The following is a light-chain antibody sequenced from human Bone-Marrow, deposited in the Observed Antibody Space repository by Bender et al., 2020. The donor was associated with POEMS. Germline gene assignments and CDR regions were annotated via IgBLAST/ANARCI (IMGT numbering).Light chain of an antibody. J-gene: IGLJ3*02. Sequence: QSVLTQPPSVSGAPGQTVTISCTGTSSNMGAGYGVNWYQQLPGTAPKLLIYNNENRPSGVPDRISGSKSGTSASLPISGLQAEDEADYYCLSYDISLSGLLFCGGTKLTVL. CDR1: SSNMGAGYG. CDR3: LSYDISLSGLL. CDR2: NNE. V-gene: IGLV1-40*01.